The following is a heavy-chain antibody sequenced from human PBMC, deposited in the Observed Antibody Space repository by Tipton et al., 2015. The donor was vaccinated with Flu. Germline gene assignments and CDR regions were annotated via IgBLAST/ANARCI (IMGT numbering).Heavy chain of an antibody. CDR2: INHSGST. J-gene: IGHJ4*02. Sequence: TLSLTCAVYGGSFSGYYWSWIRQPPGKGLEWIGEINHSGSTNYNPSLKSRVTISVDTSKNQFSLKLSSVTAADTAVYYCARRPQTPGIATFDYWGQGTLVTVSS. CDR3: ARRPQTPGIATFDY. V-gene: IGHV4-34*01. CDR1: GGSFSGYY. D-gene: IGHD6-13*01.